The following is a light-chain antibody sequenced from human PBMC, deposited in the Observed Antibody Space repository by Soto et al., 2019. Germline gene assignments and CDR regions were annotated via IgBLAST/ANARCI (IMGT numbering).Light chain of an antibody. J-gene: IGKJ3*01. CDR3: QQRSNWPN. Sequence: EIVLTQSPATLSLSPGERATLSCRASQSVSSYLAWYQQKPGQAPRLLIYDASNRATGIPARFSGSGSGTDFTLTISSLEPEDFAVYGCQQRSNWPNFGPGTKVDIK. V-gene: IGKV3-11*01. CDR2: DAS. CDR1: QSVSSY.